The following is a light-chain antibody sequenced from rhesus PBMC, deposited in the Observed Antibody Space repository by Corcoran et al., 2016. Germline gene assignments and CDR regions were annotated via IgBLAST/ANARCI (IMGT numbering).Light chain of an antibody. CDR2: GVS. V-gene: IGLV2S7*01. CDR3: CSYTSSSTYI. CDR1: ISDIGTYDY. Sequence: QSAPTQPPSVSGSPGQSVTISCTGTISDIGTYDYVSWYQKHPGKAPTLMIYGVSNRPAGVSHRFSGSKSGNTASLTISGLQAEDEADYFCCSYTSSSTYIFGDGTRLIV. J-gene: IGLJ1*01.